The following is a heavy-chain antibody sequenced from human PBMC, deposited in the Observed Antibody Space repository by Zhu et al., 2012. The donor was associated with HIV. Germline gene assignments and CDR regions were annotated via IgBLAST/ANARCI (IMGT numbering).Heavy chain of an antibody. Sequence: QVQLQQWGAGLLKPSETLSLTCAVYGGSFSGYYWSWIRQSPEKGLEWIGEIDHGGSTDYSPSLKSRVTISVDRSKNQFSLKLTSVSAADTAVYYCARHSRYDIVTGWGHFDFWGQGTLVTVSS. CDR2: IDHGGST. V-gene: IGHV4-34*01. D-gene: IGHD3-9*01. J-gene: IGHJ4*02. CDR1: GGSFSGYY. CDR3: ARHSRYDIVTGWGHFDF.